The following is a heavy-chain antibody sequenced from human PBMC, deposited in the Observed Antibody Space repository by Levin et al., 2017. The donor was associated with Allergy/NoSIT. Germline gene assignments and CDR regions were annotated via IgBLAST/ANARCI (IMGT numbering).Heavy chain of an antibody. D-gene: IGHD3-3*01. J-gene: IGHJ4*02. CDR2: ISAYNGNT. CDR1: GYTFTSYG. CDR3: ARDSSGDFWSGYYWDFDY. Sequence: GASVKVSCKASGYTFTSYGISWVRQAPGQGLEWMGWISAYNGNTNYAQKLQGRVTMTTDTSTSTAYMELRSLRSDDTAVYYCARDSSGDFWSGYYWDFDYWGQGTLVTVSS. V-gene: IGHV1-18*01.